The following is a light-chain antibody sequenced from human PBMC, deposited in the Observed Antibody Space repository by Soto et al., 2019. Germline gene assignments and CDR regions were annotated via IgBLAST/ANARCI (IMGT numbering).Light chain of an antibody. CDR1: SSDVGGYNY. J-gene: IGLJ1*01. Sequence: QSALTQPPSASGSPGQSVTISCTGTSSDVGGYNYVSWYQQHPGKAPKLMIYDVSQRPSGVPARFSGSKSGNTASLTISGLQAEDEADYYCCSYAGSYTYVFGTGTKLTVL. CDR2: DVS. CDR3: CSYAGSYTYV. V-gene: IGLV2-11*01.